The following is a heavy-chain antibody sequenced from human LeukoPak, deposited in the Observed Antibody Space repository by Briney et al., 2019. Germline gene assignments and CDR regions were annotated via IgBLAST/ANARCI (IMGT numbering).Heavy chain of an antibody. CDR1: GFTFSSYE. CDR3: ARDAPLVGATYYFDY. CDR2: ISSSGSST. D-gene: IGHD1-26*01. V-gene: IGHV3-48*03. Sequence: GGSLRLSCADSGFTFSSYEMNWVRQAPGKGLEWVSYISSSGSSTYYADSVKGRFTTSRDNAKNSLYLQMNSLRAEDTAVYYCARDAPLVGATYYFDYWGQGTLVTVSS. J-gene: IGHJ4*02.